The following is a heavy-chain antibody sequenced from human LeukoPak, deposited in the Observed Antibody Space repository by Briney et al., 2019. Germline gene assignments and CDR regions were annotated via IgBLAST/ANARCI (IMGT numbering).Heavy chain of an antibody. V-gene: IGHV3-23*01. Sequence: GGSLRLSCAASGFTFSSHGMSWVRQAPAQGLEWVSGISGSGENTYNADSVKGRFTISRDNSRRTLYLQMNNLRAEDTAVYYCVRDRLNYASGYFDYWGQGTLVTVSS. CDR3: VRDRLNYASGYFDY. J-gene: IGHJ4*02. D-gene: IGHD3-10*01. CDR2: ISGSGENT. CDR1: GFTFSSHG.